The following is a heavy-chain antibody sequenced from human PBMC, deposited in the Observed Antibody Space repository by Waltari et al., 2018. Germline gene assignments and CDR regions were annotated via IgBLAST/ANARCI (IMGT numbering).Heavy chain of an antibody. J-gene: IGHJ5*02. CDR1: GYTFSDFD. V-gene: IGHV1-8*01. D-gene: IGHD3-3*01. Sequence: QVQLVQSGAEVNKPGASVKVSGKASGYTFSDFDFHWVRQAAGQGLEWMGWMNPNNGETGYAQKFQGRVVMTGDTSISTAYLDLSSLRSEDTAVYYCARGRRRSSTCYGVCDWFDPWGQGTLVTVSS. CDR3: ARGRRRSSTCYGVCDWFDP. CDR2: MNPNNGET.